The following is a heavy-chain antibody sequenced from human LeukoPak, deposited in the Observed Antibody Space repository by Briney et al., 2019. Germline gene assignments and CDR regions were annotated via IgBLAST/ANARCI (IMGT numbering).Heavy chain of an antibody. D-gene: IGHD5-18*01. Sequence: SGRSLRLSCAASGFTFSSYAMHWVRQAPGKELEWVAVISYDGSNKYYADSVKGRFTISRDDSKNTLYLQVNSLRAEDTAVYYCARVAAPIMYVDTAMFFDYWGQGTLVTVSS. CDR1: GFTFSSYA. CDR3: ARVAAPIMYVDTAMFFDY. J-gene: IGHJ4*02. V-gene: IGHV3-30*04. CDR2: ISYDGSNK.